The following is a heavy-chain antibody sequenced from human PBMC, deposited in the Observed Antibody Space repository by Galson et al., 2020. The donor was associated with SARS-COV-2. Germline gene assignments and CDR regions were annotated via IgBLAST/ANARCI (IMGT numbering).Heavy chain of an antibody. CDR1: GFTFSSYW. Sequence: GGSLRLSCAASGFTFSSYWMSLVRQAPGKGLEWVANIKQDGSEKYYVDSVKGRFTISRDNAKNSLYLQMNSLRAEDTAVYYCARDSSQLVVVPAAVDYWGQGTLVTVSS. CDR3: ARDSSQLVVVPAAVDY. D-gene: IGHD2-2*01. J-gene: IGHJ4*02. V-gene: IGHV3-7*01. CDR2: IKQDGSEK.